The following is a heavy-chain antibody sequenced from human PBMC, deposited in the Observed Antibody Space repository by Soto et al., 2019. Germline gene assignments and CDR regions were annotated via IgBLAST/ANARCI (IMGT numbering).Heavy chain of an antibody. Sequence: GASVKVSCKASGYTFTGYYMHWVRQAPGQGLEWMGWINPNSGGTNYAQKFQGRVTMTRDTSISTAYMELSRLRSDDTAVYYCARERKCSSTSCSFWQLNRAGHYGMDVWGQGTTVTVSS. D-gene: IGHD2-2*01. CDR1: GYTFTGYY. CDR2: INPNSGGT. V-gene: IGHV1-2*02. CDR3: ARERKCSSTSCSFWQLNRAGHYGMDV. J-gene: IGHJ6*02.